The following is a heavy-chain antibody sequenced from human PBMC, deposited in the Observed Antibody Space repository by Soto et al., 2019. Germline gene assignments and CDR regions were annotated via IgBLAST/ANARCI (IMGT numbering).Heavy chain of an antibody. CDR1: GGSINSNNYY. D-gene: IGHD2-21*02. Sequence: SETLSLTCTFSGGSINSNNYYLSLIRQPPGKGLEWIGSIYYSGSTYYNPSLKSRVTISVDTSKNQFSLKLSSVTASDTAVFYCASRRVVVTGITDYCGQGTLVTVSS. J-gene: IGHJ4*02. CDR3: ASRRVVVTGITDY. CDR2: IYYSGST. V-gene: IGHV4-39*01.